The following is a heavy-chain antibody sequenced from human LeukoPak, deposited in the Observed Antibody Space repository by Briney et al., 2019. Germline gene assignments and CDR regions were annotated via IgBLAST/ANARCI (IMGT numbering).Heavy chain of an antibody. Sequence: ASVKVSCKASGYTFTSYYMHWVRQAPGQGLEWMGIINPSGGSTSYAQKFQGRVTMTRDTSTSTVYMELSSLRSEDTAVYYCARDGPPDIIFVPAARREFDPWGQGTLVTVSS. J-gene: IGHJ5*02. D-gene: IGHD2-2*01. V-gene: IGHV1-46*01. CDR2: INPSGGST. CDR1: GYTFTSYY. CDR3: ARDGPPDIIFVPAARREFDP.